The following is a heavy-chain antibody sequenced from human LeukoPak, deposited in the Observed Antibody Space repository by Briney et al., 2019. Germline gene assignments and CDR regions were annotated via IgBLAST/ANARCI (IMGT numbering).Heavy chain of an antibody. CDR1: GGTFSSYA. CDR3: ARDPTTDERGAGYFDY. Sequence: SVKVSCKASGGTFSSYAISWVRQAPGQGLEWMGGIIPIFGTANYAQKSQGRVTITTDESTSSAYMELSSLRSEDTAVYYCARDPTTDERGAGYFDYWGQGTLVTVSS. D-gene: IGHD4-17*01. J-gene: IGHJ4*02. CDR2: IIPIFGTA. V-gene: IGHV1-69*05.